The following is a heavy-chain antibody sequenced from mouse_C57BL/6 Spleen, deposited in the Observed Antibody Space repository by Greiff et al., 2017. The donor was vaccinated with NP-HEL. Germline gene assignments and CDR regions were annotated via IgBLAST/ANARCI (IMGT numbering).Heavy chain of an antibody. Sequence: EVQLVESGGGLVQPKGSLKLSCAASGFSFNTYAMNWVRQAPGKGLEWVARIRSKSNNYATYYADSVKDRFTISRDDSESMLYLQMNNLKTEDTAMYYCVRERITTVAGYYFDYWGQGTTLTVSS. CDR2: IRSKSNNYAT. D-gene: IGHD1-1*01. CDR3: VRERITTVAGYYFDY. J-gene: IGHJ2*01. CDR1: GFSFNTYA. V-gene: IGHV10-1*01.